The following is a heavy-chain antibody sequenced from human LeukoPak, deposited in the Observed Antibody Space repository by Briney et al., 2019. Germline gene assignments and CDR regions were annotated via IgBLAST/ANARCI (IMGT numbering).Heavy chain of an antibody. V-gene: IGHV3-21*01. CDR1: GFTFSSYS. CDR3: ARVGYYDSSGYY. D-gene: IGHD3-22*01. Sequence: SGGSLRLSCAASGFTFSSYSMNWVCQAPGKGLEWVSSISSSSSYIYYADAVKGRFTISRGNAKNSLYLQMNSLRAEDTAVYYCARVGYYDSSGYYWGQGTLVTVSS. J-gene: IGHJ4*02. CDR2: ISSSSSYI.